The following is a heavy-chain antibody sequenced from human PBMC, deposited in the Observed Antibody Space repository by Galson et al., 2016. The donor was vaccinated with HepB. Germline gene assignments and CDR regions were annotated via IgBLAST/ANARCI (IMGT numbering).Heavy chain of an antibody. CDR1: GYTFTNYY. V-gene: IGHV1-46*01. Sequence: SVKVSCKASGYTFTNYYLHWVRQAPGQGLEWMGMIDPSGGSTSYAQKFQGRITMTRDTSTSSVYMELSSLRSEDTAVYYCASTPGGGYLVIDYWGQGTLVTVSS. CDR3: ASTPGGGYLVIDY. D-gene: IGHD3-22*01. J-gene: IGHJ4*02. CDR2: IDPSGGST.